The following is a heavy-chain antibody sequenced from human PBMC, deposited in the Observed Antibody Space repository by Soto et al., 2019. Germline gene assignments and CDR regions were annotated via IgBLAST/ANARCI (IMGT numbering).Heavy chain of an antibody. D-gene: IGHD3-10*01. CDR2: IIPILGIA. CDR1: GGTFSSYT. V-gene: IGHV1-69*02. CDR3: ATSPELLWFGELSGDYFDY. Sequence: QVQLVQSGAEVKKPGSSVKVSCKASGGTFSSYTISWVRQAPGQGLEWMGRIIPILGIANYAQKFQGRVTITADKSTSTAYMELSSLRSEDTAVYYCATSPELLWFGELSGDYFDYWGQGTLVTVSS. J-gene: IGHJ4*02.